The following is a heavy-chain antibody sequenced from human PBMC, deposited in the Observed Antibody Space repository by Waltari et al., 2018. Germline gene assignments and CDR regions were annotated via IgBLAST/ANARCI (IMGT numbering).Heavy chain of an antibody. D-gene: IGHD1-26*01. Sequence: QVQLVQSGAEVKKPGSSVKVSCKASGGTFSSYAISWVRQAPGQGLEWMGGSIPICVTGTYAQKFQRRVTITADKSSSTAYMELSSRRSEDTAVYYCARDGAGSYHGGYYYYYMDVWGKGTTVTVSS. CDR3: ARDGAGSYHGGYYYYYMDV. J-gene: IGHJ6*03. CDR2: SIPICVTG. CDR1: GGTFSSYA. V-gene: IGHV1-69*14.